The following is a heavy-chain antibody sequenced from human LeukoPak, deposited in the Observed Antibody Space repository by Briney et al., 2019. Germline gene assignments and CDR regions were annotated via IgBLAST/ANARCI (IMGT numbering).Heavy chain of an antibody. Sequence: GASVKVSCKASGYTFTDYYIHWVRQAPGQGLEWMGWIDPNSGDTNYAQKFQGRVTMTRDTSISTAYMELSRLRSDDTAVYYCARSYYDVLTGYSIDYWGQGTLVTVSS. J-gene: IGHJ4*02. D-gene: IGHD3-9*01. CDR2: IDPNSGDT. CDR1: GYTFTDYY. V-gene: IGHV1-2*02. CDR3: ARSYYDVLTGYSIDY.